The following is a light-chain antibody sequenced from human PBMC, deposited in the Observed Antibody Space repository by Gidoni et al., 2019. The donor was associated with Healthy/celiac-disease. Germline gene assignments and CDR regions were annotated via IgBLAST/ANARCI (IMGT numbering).Light chain of an antibody. CDR3: CSYSGSSTSVV. V-gene: IGLV2-23*02. J-gene: IGLJ2*01. CDR2: EVS. Sequence: QPALPQPASVPGSPGQSITISCTGTSSDVGSYNLVSWYQHHPRKAPNLMIYEVSNRPSGVSNRFSGSKSGNTASLLISGLQAEDEADYYCCSYSGSSTSVVFGGGTKLTVL. CDR1: SSDVGSYNL.